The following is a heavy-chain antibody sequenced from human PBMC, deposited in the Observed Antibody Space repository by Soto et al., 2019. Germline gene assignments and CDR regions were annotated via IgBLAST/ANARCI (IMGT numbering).Heavy chain of an antibody. D-gene: IGHD3-9*01. CDR3: ARNYDILTGYYSGAFDI. J-gene: IGHJ3*02. V-gene: IGHV3-7*01. CDR1: GFTFSSYW. Sequence: PGGSLRLSCAASGFTFSSYWMSWVRQAPGKGLEWVANIKQDGSEKYYVDSVKGRFTISRDNAKNSLYLQMNSLRAEDTAVYYCARNYDILTGYYSGAFDIWGQGTMVTVSS. CDR2: IKQDGSEK.